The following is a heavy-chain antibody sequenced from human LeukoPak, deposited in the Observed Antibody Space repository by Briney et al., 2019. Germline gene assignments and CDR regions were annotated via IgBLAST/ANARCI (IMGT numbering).Heavy chain of an antibody. D-gene: IGHD5-18*01. J-gene: IGHJ2*01. CDR1: GASISSGTYY. Sequence: SGTLSLTRTVSGASISSGTYYWSWIRQHPGKGLEWIGSIYYNRSIYYNPSLKSRVTISVDTSKNQFSLKLSSVTAADTAVYYCARDLLDTAMVHYWYFDLWGRGTLVT. V-gene: IGHV4-31*03. CDR2: IYYNRSI. CDR3: ARDLLDTAMVHYWYFDL.